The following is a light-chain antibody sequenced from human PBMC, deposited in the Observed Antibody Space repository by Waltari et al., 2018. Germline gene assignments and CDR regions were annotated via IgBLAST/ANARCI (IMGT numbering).Light chain of an antibody. Sequence: GQRVTISCSGSSSNIGSNYVYWYQQLPGTAPKLLIYRTNQRPSGVPDRFSASKSGTSASLAISGLRSEDEADYYCAAWDDSLSGVVFGGGTKLTVL. CDR1: SSNIGSNY. J-gene: IGLJ2*01. CDR2: RTN. CDR3: AAWDDSLSGVV. V-gene: IGLV1-47*01.